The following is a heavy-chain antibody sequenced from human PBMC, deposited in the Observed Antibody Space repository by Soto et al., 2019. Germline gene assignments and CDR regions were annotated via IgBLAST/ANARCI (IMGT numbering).Heavy chain of an antibody. CDR3: ASVLELHYYYGMDV. CDR1: GGTFSSYA. D-gene: IGHD1-7*01. CDR2: IIPIFGTA. J-gene: IGHJ6*02. V-gene: IGHV1-69*12. Sequence: QVQLVQSGAEVKKPGSSVKVSCKASGGTFSSYAISWVRQAPGQGLEWMGGIIPIFGTADYAQKFQGTVTTTADESTSTAYKELSSLRSEDTAVYYCASVLELHYYYGMDVWGQGTTVTVSS.